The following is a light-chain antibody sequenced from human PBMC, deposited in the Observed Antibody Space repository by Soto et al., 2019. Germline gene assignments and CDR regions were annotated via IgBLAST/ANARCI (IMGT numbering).Light chain of an antibody. CDR1: SSDVGAYNY. Sequence: QAVVTQPPSASGSPGQSVTISCTGTSSDVGAYNYVSWYQQHPGKAPKLMIYEVSKRPSGVPDLFSGSKSGNTASLTVSGLQAEDEADYYCSSYAGSNKVFGGGTKLTVL. CDR3: SSYAGSNKV. V-gene: IGLV2-8*01. CDR2: EVS. J-gene: IGLJ2*01.